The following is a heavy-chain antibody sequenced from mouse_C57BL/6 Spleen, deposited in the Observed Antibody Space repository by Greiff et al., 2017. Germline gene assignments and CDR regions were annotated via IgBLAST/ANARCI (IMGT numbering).Heavy chain of an antibody. CDR1: GYTFTSYT. J-gene: IGHJ4*01. D-gene: IGHD1-1*01. CDR3: ARCRRWDYYAMDY. CDR2: IYPGNGDT. Sequence: ESGAELVRPGASVKMSCKASGYTFTSYTMHWVKQTPRQGLEWIGAIYPGNGDTSYNQKFKGKATLTVDKSSSTAYMQLSSLTSEDSAVYFCARCRRWDYYAMDYWGQGTSVTVSS. V-gene: IGHV1-12*01.